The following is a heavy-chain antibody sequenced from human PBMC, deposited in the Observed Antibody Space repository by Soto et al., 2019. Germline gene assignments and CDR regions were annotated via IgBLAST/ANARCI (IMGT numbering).Heavy chain of an antibody. CDR2: MNPNSGNT. V-gene: IGHV1-8*01. J-gene: IGHJ2*01. CDR3: ARGLRYCGGGSSFAVGGDDCDS. Sequence: ASVKVSCKASGYTFTSYDINWVRQATGQGLEWMGWMNPNSGNTGYAQKFQGGVTMTRNTSISTAYMELSILRSEDTAVYYCARGLRYCGGGSSFAVGGDDCDSGGR. D-gene: IGHD2-15*01. CDR1: GYTFTSYD.